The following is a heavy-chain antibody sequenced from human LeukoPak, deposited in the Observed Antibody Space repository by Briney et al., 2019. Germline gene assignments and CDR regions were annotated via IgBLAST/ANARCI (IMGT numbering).Heavy chain of an antibody. J-gene: IGHJ6*03. CDR1: GDSVSSNSAA. CDR3: TRVDIVVVVAATNNYYYYYMDV. D-gene: IGHD2-15*01. CDR2: TYYRSKWYN. V-gene: IGHV6-1*01. Sequence: SQTLSLTCAISGDSVSSNSAAWNWIRQSPSRGLEWLGRTYYRSKWYNDYAVSVKSRITINPDTSKNQFSLQLNSVTPEDTAVYYCTRVDIVVVVAATNNYYYYYMDVWGKGTTVTVSS.